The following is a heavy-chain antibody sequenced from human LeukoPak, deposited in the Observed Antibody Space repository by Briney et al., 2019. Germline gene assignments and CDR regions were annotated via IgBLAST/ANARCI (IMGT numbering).Heavy chain of an antibody. Sequence: GESLKISCKGSGYSFTSYWIGWVRQMPGKGLEWMGIIYPGDSDTRYSPSFQGQVTISADKSISTAYLQWGSLKAPDTATYYCARPALYCSSTVCPPYMDVWGKGTTVTVSS. V-gene: IGHV5-51*01. D-gene: IGHD2-2*01. J-gene: IGHJ6*03. CDR1: GYSFTSYW. CDR3: ARPALYCSSTVCPPYMDV. CDR2: IYPGDSDT.